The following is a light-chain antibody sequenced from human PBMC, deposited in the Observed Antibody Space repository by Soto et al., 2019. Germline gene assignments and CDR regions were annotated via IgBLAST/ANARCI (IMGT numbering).Light chain of an antibody. Sequence: DIQMTQSPSTLSASVGDRVTITCRASQSISSWLAWYQQKPGKAPKLLIYKASSLESGVPSRIRGSGSGTEFTLTISSLQPDDFATYYCQQYNNSGTFGQGTKVEIK. CDR1: QSISSW. CDR2: KAS. CDR3: QQYNNSGT. J-gene: IGKJ1*01. V-gene: IGKV1-5*03.